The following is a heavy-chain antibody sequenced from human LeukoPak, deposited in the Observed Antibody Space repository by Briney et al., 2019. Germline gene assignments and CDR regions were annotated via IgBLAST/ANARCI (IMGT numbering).Heavy chain of an antibody. Sequence: GGSLRLSCAASGFTFSSFGMHWVRQAPGKGLEWVASIRFDGSNEKYADSVKGRFTISRDNPKNTLYVQMNSLSAEDTALYYCAKGTAGIGVAGTFGYLDCWGQGTLVAVSS. CDR3: AKGTAGIGVAGTFGYLDC. D-gene: IGHD6-19*01. CDR1: GFTFSSFG. CDR2: IRFDGSNE. V-gene: IGHV3-30*02. J-gene: IGHJ4*02.